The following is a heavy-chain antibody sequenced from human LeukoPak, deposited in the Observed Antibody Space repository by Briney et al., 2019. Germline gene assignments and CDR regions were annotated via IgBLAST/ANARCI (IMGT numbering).Heavy chain of an antibody. CDR3: AGGVAWVHEFDY. Sequence: GGSLRLSCAASGFTFSSYAIHWVRQAPGKGLEWVAVISYDGHNKYYADSVKGRFTISRDNSQNTVDLQMNSLRPEDTAVYYCAGGVAWVHEFDYWGQGTLVTVSS. CDR2: ISYDGHNK. J-gene: IGHJ4*02. D-gene: IGHD2-15*01. V-gene: IGHV3-30-3*01. CDR1: GFTFSSYA.